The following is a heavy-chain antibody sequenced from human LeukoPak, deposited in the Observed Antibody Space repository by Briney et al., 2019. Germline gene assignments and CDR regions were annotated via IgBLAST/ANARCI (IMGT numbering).Heavy chain of an antibody. Sequence: GGSLRLSCAASGFTFNIYAMSWVRQAPGKGLEWVSSISSSSSDISYADSLKGRFTISRDNANNLLYVQMNSLRAEDMAVYFCAREMNDRELDFYYGMDVWGQGTTVTVSS. CDR3: AREMNDRELDFYYGMDV. D-gene: IGHD1-1*01. CDR2: ISSSSSDI. CDR1: GFTFNIYA. J-gene: IGHJ6*02. V-gene: IGHV3-21*01.